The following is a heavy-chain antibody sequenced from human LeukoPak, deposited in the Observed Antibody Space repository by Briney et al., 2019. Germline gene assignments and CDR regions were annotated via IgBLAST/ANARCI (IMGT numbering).Heavy chain of an antibody. Sequence: GGSLRLSCAASGFTFSSYAMSWVRQAPGKGLEWVSSISGSGTSTYYADSVKGRFTISRDDSKNTLFLQMNSLRAEDTAAYYCTKRPVVVITTPYFDYWGQGTLVNVSS. CDR2: ISGSGTST. J-gene: IGHJ4*02. V-gene: IGHV3-23*01. CDR1: GFTFSSYA. CDR3: TKRPVVVITTPYFDY. D-gene: IGHD3-22*01.